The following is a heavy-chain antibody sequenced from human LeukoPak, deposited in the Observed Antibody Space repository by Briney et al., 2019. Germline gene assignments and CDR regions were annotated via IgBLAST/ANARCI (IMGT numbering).Heavy chain of an antibody. J-gene: IGHJ4*02. CDR2: INPNSGGT. D-gene: IGHD3-22*01. CDR1: GYTFTGYY. V-gene: IGHV1-2*06. Sequence: ASVKVSCKASGYTFTGYYMHWVRQAPGQGLEWMGRINPNSGGTNYAQKFQGRVTMTRDTSISTAYMELSSLRSEDTAVYYCARANTMIVEYYFDYWGQGTLVTVSS. CDR3: ARANTMIVEYYFDY.